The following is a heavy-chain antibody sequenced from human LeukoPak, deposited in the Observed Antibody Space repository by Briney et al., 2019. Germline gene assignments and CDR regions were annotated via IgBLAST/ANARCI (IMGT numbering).Heavy chain of an antibody. CDR1: GGSISSSSYY. Sequence: KTSETLSHTCTVSGGSISSSSYYWGWIRQPPGKGLEWIGSIYYSGSTYYNPSLKSRVTISVDTSKNQFSLKLSSVTAADTAVYYCARDVSWELGDYWGQGTLVTVSS. CDR2: IYYSGST. J-gene: IGHJ4*02. V-gene: IGHV4-39*07. CDR3: ARDVSWELGDY. D-gene: IGHD1-26*01.